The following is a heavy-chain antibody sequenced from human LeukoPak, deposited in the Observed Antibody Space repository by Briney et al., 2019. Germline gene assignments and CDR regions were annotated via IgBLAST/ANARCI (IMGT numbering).Heavy chain of an antibody. V-gene: IGHV4-59*01. CDR3: ASGTGELYFDY. Sequence: PSEXXXXTCTVSGGSISSYYWSWLRQPPGKGLEWIGYIYYSGRTNYNPSLTSRGTISVDTSKNQFSLKLSSVTAADTAVYYCASGTGELYFDYWGQGTLVTVSS. J-gene: IGHJ4*02. CDR1: GGSISSYY. D-gene: IGHD1-7*01. CDR2: IYYSGRT.